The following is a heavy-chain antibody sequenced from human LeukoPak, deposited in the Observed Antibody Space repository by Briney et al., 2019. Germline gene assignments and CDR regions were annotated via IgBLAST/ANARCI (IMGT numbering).Heavy chain of an antibody. J-gene: IGHJ4*02. CDR1: GGSFSGYY. V-gene: IGHV4-34*01. Sequence: SETLSLTCAVYGGSFSGYYWSWIRQPPGKGLEWIGSIYYSGSTYYNPSLKSRVTISVDTSKNQFSLKLSSVTAADTAVYYCARHGTMVRGVLDYWGQGTLVTVSS. CDR2: IYYSGST. CDR3: ARHGTMVRGVLDY. D-gene: IGHD3-10*01.